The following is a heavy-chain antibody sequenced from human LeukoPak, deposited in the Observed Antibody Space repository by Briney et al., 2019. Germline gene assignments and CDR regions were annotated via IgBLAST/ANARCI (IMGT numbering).Heavy chain of an antibody. CDR2: ISGSGGST. CDR3: ARTSTVVMVGHDY. CDR1: GFTFSSYA. V-gene: IGHV3-23*01. J-gene: IGHJ4*02. D-gene: IGHD4-23*01. Sequence: GGSLRLSCAASGFTFSSYAMSWVRQAPGKGLEWVSAISGSGGSTYYADSVKGRFTISRDNAKNSLYLRMNSLRAEDTALYYCARTSTVVMVGHDYWGQGTLVTVSS.